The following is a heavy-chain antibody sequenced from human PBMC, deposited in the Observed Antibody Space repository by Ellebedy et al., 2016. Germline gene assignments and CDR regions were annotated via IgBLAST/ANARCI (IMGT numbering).Heavy chain of an antibody. D-gene: IGHD3-10*01. V-gene: IGHV3-23*01. CDR1: GFTFSNAW. Sequence: GGSLRLSCAASGFTFSNAWMSWVRQAPGKGLEWVSAIGGSGGGTYYAHSVKGRFTISRDNSKNTLYLQMNSLRVEDTAVYYCARPYYYASGIYYAAFDTWGQGTMVTVSS. CDR3: ARPYYYASGIYYAAFDT. J-gene: IGHJ3*02. CDR2: IGGSGGGT.